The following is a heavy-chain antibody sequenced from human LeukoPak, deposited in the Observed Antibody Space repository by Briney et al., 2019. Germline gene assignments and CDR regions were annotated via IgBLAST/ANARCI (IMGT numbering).Heavy chain of an antibody. D-gene: IGHD6-19*01. J-gene: IGHJ4*02. CDR3: AVVRVAGTTYYFDY. V-gene: IGHV4-59*01. Sequence: SETLSLTCTVSGGSISSYYWSWIRQPPGKGLEWIGYIYYSGSTNYNPSLKSRVTISVDTSKNQFSLKLSSVTAADTAVYYCAVVRVAGTTYYFDYWGQGTLVTVSS. CDR1: GGSISSYY. CDR2: IYYSGST.